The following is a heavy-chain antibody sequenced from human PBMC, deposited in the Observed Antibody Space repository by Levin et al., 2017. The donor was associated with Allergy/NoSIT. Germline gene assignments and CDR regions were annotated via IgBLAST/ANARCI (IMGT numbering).Heavy chain of an antibody. CDR2: ISYDGSNK. CDR3: ASLTVAARGS. J-gene: IGHJ4*02. D-gene: IGHD6-19*01. Sequence: PGGSLRLSCAASGFTFSSYAMHWVRQAPGKGLEWVAVISYDGSNKYYADSVKGRFTISRDNSKNTLYLQMNSLRAEDTAVYYCASLTVAARGSWGQGTLVTVSS. CDR1: GFTFSSYA. V-gene: IGHV3-30-3*01.